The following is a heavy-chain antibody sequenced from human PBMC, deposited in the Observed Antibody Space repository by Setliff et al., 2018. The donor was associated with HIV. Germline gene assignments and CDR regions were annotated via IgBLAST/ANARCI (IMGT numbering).Heavy chain of an antibody. CDR1: GFTFSSYG. Sequence: GGSLRLSCAASGFTFSSYGIHWVRQAPGKGLEWVALIWYDGSNKYYADSVKGRFTISRDNSKNTLYLQMSSLSAEDTAVYYCAKDRLEWLAPDGFDIWGLGTMVTVSS. CDR2: IWYDGSNK. J-gene: IGHJ3*02. D-gene: IGHD3-3*01. CDR3: AKDRLEWLAPDGFDI. V-gene: IGHV3-33*06.